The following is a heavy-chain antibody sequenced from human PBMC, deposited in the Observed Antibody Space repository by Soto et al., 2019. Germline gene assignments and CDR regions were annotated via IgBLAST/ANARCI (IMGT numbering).Heavy chain of an antibody. Sequence: GGSLRLSCAASGFSFSGYGMNWVRQAPGKGLEWISYISSSGSLIYYADSLKGRFTISRDNAKNSLYLQMNSLRAEDTAVYYCATTVTTVHYCGQGTLATVST. CDR2: ISSSGSLI. J-gene: IGHJ4*02. CDR3: ATTVTTVHY. V-gene: IGHV3-48*03. D-gene: IGHD4-17*01. CDR1: GFSFSGYG.